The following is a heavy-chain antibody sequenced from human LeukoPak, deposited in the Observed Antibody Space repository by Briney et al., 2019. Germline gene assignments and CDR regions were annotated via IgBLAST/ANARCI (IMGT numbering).Heavy chain of an antibody. D-gene: IGHD2-2*01. V-gene: IGHV6-1*01. CDR1: GXXVSXNSAA. Sequence: SQTLSLTCAISGXXVSXNSAAWNXXRQSPSXXXXXXGRTYYRSKWYNNYAISVKSRITINPDTSTNQFSLQLNSVTPGDTAVYYCARDFCSGSNCPNNWIDPWGQGTLVTVSS. J-gene: IGHJ5*02. CDR2: TYYRSKWYN. CDR3: ARDFCSGSNCPNNWIDP.